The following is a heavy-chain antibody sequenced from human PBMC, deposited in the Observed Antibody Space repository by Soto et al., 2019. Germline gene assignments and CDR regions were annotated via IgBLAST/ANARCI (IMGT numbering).Heavy chain of an antibody. CDR3: ARTVVVVVAATRPGYGMDV. CDR2: IYYSGST. D-gene: IGHD2-15*01. CDR1: GGSISSGDYY. Sequence: SETLSLTCTVSGGSISSGDYYWSWIRQPPGKGLEWIGYIYYSGSTYYNPSLKSRVTISVDTSKNQFSLKLSSVTAADTAVYYCARTVVVVVAATRPGYGMDVWGQGTTVTVSS. J-gene: IGHJ6*02. V-gene: IGHV4-30-4*01.